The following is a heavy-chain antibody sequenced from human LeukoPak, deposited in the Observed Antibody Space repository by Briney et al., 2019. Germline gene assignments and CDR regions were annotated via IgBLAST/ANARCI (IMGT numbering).Heavy chain of an antibody. Sequence: GGSLRLSCAASGFTFSSYAMGWVRQAPGKGLEWFSAISGSGANTYYADSVKGRFTISRDNSKNTLSLQMNTLRTDDTAVYYCAKGRALEVVAAFNYWGQGTVVTVSS. J-gene: IGHJ4*02. D-gene: IGHD2-15*01. CDR2: ISGSGANT. V-gene: IGHV3-23*01. CDR3: AKGRALEVVAAFNY. CDR1: GFTFSSYA.